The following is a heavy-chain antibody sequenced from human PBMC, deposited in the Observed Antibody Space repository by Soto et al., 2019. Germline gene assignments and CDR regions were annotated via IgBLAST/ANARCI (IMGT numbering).Heavy chain of an antibody. V-gene: IGHV1-69*06. Sequence: QVQLVQSGAEVKKPGSSVKVSCKASGDTFTTNSLNWVLQAPGQGLEWMGGIIPVVATTKYAQKYQDRVTITGDKSTNTAYMELSSLRSDDTAVYYCARGLLYATTYLDYWGQGTPVTVSS. CDR2: IIPVVATT. CDR3: ARGLLYATTYLDY. CDR1: GDTFTTNS. J-gene: IGHJ4*02. D-gene: IGHD2-8*01.